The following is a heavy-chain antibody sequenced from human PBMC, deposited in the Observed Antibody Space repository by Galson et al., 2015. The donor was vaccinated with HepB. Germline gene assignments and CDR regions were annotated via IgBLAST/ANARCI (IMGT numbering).Heavy chain of an antibody. Sequence: SLRLSCAASGFTFSSYAMSWVRQAPGKGLEWVSAISGSGGSTYYADSVKGRFTISRDNSKNTLYLQMNSLRAEDTAVYYCAKEAAYGDYEGHIVDYFDYWGQGTLVTVSS. D-gene: IGHD4-17*01. CDR1: GFTFSSYA. V-gene: IGHV3-23*01. J-gene: IGHJ4*02. CDR3: AKEAAYGDYEGHIVDYFDY. CDR2: ISGSGGST.